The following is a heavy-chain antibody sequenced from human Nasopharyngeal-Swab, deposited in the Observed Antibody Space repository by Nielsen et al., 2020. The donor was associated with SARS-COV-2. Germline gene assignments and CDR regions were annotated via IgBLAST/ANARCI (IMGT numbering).Heavy chain of an antibody. CDR2: IKQDGSEK. Sequence: WIRQPPGKGLEWVANIKQDGSEKYCVDSVKGRFTISRDNAENSLYLQMNSLRAEDTAVYYCARDLGPYGSGTDVWGKGTTVTVSS. V-gene: IGHV3-7*01. J-gene: IGHJ6*04. D-gene: IGHD3-10*01. CDR3: ARDLGPYGSGTDV.